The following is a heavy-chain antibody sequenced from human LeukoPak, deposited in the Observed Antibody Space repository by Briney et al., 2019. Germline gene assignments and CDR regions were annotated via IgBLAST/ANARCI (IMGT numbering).Heavy chain of an antibody. V-gene: IGHV4-4*08. CDR2: IQNSALYRATI. CDR1: GGSIGSYY. CDR3: ARLSSTLYYSMDV. D-gene: IGHD6-6*01. J-gene: IGHJ6*02. Sequence: PSETLSLTCAVSGGSIGSYYWTWIRQPPGKGLEWIGYIQNSALYRATIKSSPSLQSRVSLSIDTSKKQVSLTVNSVTAADTAVYYCARLSSTLYYSMDVWGPGTAGTVSS.